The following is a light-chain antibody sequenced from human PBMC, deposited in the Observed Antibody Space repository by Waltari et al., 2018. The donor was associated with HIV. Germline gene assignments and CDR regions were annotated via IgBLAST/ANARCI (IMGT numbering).Light chain of an antibody. V-gene: IGLV1-40*01. J-gene: IGLJ1*01. CDR2: ANN. CDR3: QSYDNSLRVSYV. CDR1: SSNIGAYD. Sequence: QSVLTQPPSVSGAPGQRVTISCTGSSSNIGAYDVHWYQQLPGRAPKLLIYANNNRPSGVPDRFSGSKSGTAASLAIAGLQIEDEGDDFCQSYDNSLRVSYVFSAGTRVTVL.